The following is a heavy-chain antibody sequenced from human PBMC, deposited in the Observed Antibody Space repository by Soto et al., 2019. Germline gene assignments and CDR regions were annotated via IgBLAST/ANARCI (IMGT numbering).Heavy chain of an antibody. D-gene: IGHD6-19*01. V-gene: IGHV4-4*02. J-gene: IGHJ4*01. CDR1: GGSISSTPS. Sequence: SETLSLTCAVSGGSISSTPSWTWVRQPPGKGLEWIGEIYHSGSTNYNPSLKSRVTISVDTSKNQFSLKLTSVTAADTAMYYCAKSKRHSIGWYFDYWGQDTLGT. CDR3: AKSKRHSIGWYFDY. CDR2: IYHSGST.